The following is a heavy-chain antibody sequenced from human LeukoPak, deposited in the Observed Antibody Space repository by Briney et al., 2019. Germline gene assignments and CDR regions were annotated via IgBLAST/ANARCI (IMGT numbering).Heavy chain of an antibody. V-gene: IGHV4-30-4*01. J-gene: IGHJ4*02. D-gene: IGHD4/OR15-4a*01. CDR1: GGSISSGDSY. CDR3: ARLGWDYGDKGQFDY. CDR2: IYYSGST. Sequence: PSQTLSLTCTVSGGSISSGDSYWSWLRQPPGKGLEWIGYIYYSGSTYYNPSLKSRVAISVDTSKNQFSLKLRSVTAADTAVYYCARLGWDYGDKGQFDYWGQGTLVAVSS.